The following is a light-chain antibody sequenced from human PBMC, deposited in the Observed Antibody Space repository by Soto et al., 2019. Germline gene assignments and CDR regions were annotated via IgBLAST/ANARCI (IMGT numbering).Light chain of an antibody. V-gene: IGKV3-15*01. J-gene: IGKJ3*01. CDR1: QSISSH. Sequence: EIVMTQSPATLSLSPGERATLSCRASQSISSHLAWYQQKPGQAPRLLIYGASTRATGIPARFSGRGSGTDFTLTINSLRSEDFAVYYCQQYYNWPPPFTFGPGTKVDVK. CDR3: QQYYNWPPPFT. CDR2: GAS.